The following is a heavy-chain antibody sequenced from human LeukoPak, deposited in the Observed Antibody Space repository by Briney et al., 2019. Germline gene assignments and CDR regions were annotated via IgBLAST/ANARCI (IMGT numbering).Heavy chain of an antibody. D-gene: IGHD4-11*01. Sequence: SETLSLTCAVYGGSFSGYYWSWIRQPPGKGLEWIGEINHSGSTYYNPSLKSRVTISVDTSKNQFSLKLSSVTAADTAFYFCARSEINDYMNYWGQGMPVTVSS. CDR1: GGSFSGYY. J-gene: IGHJ4*02. CDR3: ARSEINDYMNY. V-gene: IGHV4-34*01. CDR2: INHSGST.